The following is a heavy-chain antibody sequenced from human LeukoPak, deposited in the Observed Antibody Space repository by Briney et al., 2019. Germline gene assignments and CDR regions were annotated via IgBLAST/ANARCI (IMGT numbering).Heavy chain of an antibody. V-gene: IGHV4-59*12. D-gene: IGHD3-10*01. Sequence: SETLSLTCTVSGGSISSYYWSWIRQPPGKGLEWIGYIYYSGSTNYNPSLKSRVTISVDTSKNQFSLKLSSVTAADTAVYYCARLRLRYYGSGSYYNYPNGYYYYMDVWGKGTTVTISS. CDR2: IYYSGST. J-gene: IGHJ6*03. CDR3: ARLRLRYYGSGSYYNYPNGYYYYMDV. CDR1: GGSISSYY.